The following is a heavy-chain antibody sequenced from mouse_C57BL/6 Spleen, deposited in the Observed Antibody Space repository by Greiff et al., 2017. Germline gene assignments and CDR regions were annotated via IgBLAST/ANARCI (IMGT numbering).Heavy chain of an antibody. V-gene: IGHV1-47*01. D-gene: IGHD2-4*01. Sequence: VQGVESGAELVKPGASVKMSCKASGYTFTTYPIEWMKQNHGKSLEWIGNFHPYNDDTKYNEKFKGKATLTVEKSSSTVYLELSRLTSDDSAVYYCARGRYDYEYFDVWGTGTTVTVSS. CDR3: ARGRYDYEYFDV. J-gene: IGHJ1*03. CDR1: GYTFTTYP. CDR2: FHPYNDDT.